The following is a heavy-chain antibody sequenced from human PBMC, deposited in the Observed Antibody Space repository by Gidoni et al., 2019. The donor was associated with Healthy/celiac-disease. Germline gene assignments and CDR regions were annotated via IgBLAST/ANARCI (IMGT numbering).Heavy chain of an antibody. CDR3: ARVGGIAVAGRRGYFDL. CDR1: GFAFSSYE. Sequence: EVQLVESGRGVVQHGGSLRLSCAASGFAFSSYEMNWVRQAPGKGLEWVSYISRSGSTIYYADSVKGRFTISRDNAKNSLYLQMNSLRAEDTAVYYCARVGGIAVAGRRGYFDLWGRGTLVTVSS. V-gene: IGHV3-48*03. J-gene: IGHJ2*01. CDR2: ISRSGSTI. D-gene: IGHD6-19*01.